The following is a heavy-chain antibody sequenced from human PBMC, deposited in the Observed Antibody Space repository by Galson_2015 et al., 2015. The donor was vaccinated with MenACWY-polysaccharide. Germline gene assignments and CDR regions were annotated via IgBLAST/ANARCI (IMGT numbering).Heavy chain of an antibody. CDR2: IYVGGSR. V-gene: IGHV3-53*01. CDR1: GFTVSANY. CDR3: ARGASQVGGLASWSFDI. J-gene: IGHJ3*02. Sequence: SLRLSCAASGFTVSANYMSWVRQAPGRGLEWVSIIYVGGSRHYADSVKGRFTISEDNSENTLYLQMNSRRAEDTAVYYCARGASQVGGLASWSFDIWGPGTMVAVSS. D-gene: IGHD1-26*01.